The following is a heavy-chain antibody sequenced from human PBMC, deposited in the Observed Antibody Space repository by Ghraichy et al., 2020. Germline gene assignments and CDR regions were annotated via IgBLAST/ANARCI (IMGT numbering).Heavy chain of an antibody. V-gene: IGHV3-23*01. J-gene: IGHJ4*02. CDR3: VEPGALGY. CDR2: ISANGDST. Sequence: GGSLRLSCTVSGFTFSSHAMSWVRQAPGKGLEWVSAISANGDSTYYADSVKGRFTVSRDISKNTLYLQMNSLTVEDTAVYHCVEPGALGYWGQGSLVTVSS. D-gene: IGHD1-26*01. CDR1: GFTFSSHA.